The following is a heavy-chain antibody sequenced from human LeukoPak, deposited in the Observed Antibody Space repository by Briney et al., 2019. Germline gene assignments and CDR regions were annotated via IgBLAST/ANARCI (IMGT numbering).Heavy chain of an antibody. CDR1: GGSISSSSYY. V-gene: IGHV4-39*01. Sequence: PSETLSLTCTVSGGSISSSSYYWGWIRQPPGKGLEWIGSIYYGGSTYYNPSLKSRVTISVDTSKNQFSLKLSSVTAADTAVYYCASLKTVPAATTYYYYGMDVWGQGTTVTVSS. CDR2: IYYGGST. D-gene: IGHD2-2*01. CDR3: ASLKTVPAATTYYYYGMDV. J-gene: IGHJ6*02.